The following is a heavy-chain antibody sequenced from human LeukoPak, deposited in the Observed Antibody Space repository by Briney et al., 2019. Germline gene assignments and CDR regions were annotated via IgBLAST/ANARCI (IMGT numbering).Heavy chain of an antibody. D-gene: IGHD3-22*01. CDR2: ISGSGGST. CDR1: GFTXSXYA. Sequence: PGGALRLSCAASGFTXSXYAMXWVXXAPGKXLEWVSAISGSGGSTYYADSVKGRFTISRDNSKNTLYLQMNSLRAEDTAVYYCAKDHYDSSGYYLNWGQGNLVTVSS. CDR3: AKDHYDSSGYYLN. J-gene: IGHJ4*02. V-gene: IGHV3-23*01.